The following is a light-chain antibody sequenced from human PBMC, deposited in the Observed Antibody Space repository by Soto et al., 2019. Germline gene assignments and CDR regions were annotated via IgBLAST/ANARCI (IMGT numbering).Light chain of an antibody. Sequence: DIQMTQSPSSLSASVGDRVTITCRASQSISSYLNWYQQRQGRAPKLLIYAASNLLSGVPSRFSGSGSGTNFTLPISSLQPEDFATYHRQQSYRPPHTFGQGTKLETK. CDR1: QSISSY. V-gene: IGKV1-39*01. J-gene: IGKJ2*01. CDR2: AAS. CDR3: QQSYRPPHT.